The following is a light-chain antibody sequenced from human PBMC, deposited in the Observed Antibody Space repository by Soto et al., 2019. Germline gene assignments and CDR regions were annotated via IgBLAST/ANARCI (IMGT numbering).Light chain of an antibody. CDR2: GAS. CDR3: QQYASSVT. Sequence: EIVLTQSPGSLSLSLGERATLSCRASQSVDSAFFAWYQQKPVQPPRLLIHGASRRATGIPDRFSGSGSGTDFSLTISRLEPEDLAVYYCQQYASSVTVGQGIKVGI. CDR1: QSVDSAF. V-gene: IGKV3-20*01. J-gene: IGKJ1*01.